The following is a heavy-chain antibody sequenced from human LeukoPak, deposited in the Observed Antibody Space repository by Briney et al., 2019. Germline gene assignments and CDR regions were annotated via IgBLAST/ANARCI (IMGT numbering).Heavy chain of an antibody. J-gene: IGHJ3*01. CDR3: ARIEVGATPGGTSDL. D-gene: IGHD1-26*01. CDR2: ISSSSSTI. V-gene: IGHV3-48*02. CDR1: GFTFSSYS. Sequence: GGSLRLSCAASGFTFSSYSMNWVRQVPRKGLEWISYISSSSSTIQYADSVKGRFTISRDNAKNSVYLQMNSLRDEDTAVYYCARIEVGATPGGTSDLWGPGTMVTVSS.